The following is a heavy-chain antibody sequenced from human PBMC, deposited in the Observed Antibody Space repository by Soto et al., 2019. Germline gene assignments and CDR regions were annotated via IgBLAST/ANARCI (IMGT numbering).Heavy chain of an antibody. Sequence: SETLSLTCTVSGGSISSYYWSWIRQPPGKGLEWIGYIYYSGSTNYNPSLKSRVTISVDTSKNQFSLKLSSVTAADTAVYYCARGSIAANWFDPWGQGTLVTVSS. CDR1: GGSISSYY. CDR2: IYYSGST. D-gene: IGHD6-13*01. J-gene: IGHJ5*02. CDR3: ARGSIAANWFDP. V-gene: IGHV4-59*01.